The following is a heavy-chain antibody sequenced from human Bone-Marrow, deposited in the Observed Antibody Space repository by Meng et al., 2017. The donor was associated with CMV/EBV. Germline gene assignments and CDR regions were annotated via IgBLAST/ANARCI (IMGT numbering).Heavy chain of an antibody. CDR2: TYYRSQWFN. V-gene: IGHV6-1*01. Sequence: SETLYLTCAVSWDSVSSNTAAWNWIRQSPSRGLEWLGRTYYRSQWFNDYAVSVKGRISISSDTSKKQFSLQLNSVSPEDTAVYYCSRGEDDSSGSTLLAFDFWGRGTMVTFSS. D-gene: IGHD3-22*01. CDR3: SRGEDDSSGSTLLAFDF. CDR1: WDSVSSNTAA. J-gene: IGHJ3*01.